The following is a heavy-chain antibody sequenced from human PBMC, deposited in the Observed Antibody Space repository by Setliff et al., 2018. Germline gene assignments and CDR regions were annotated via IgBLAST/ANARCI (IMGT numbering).Heavy chain of an antibody. CDR1: GFTFTDYA. V-gene: IGHV3-23*03. CDR3: AKPRLELRWGFEY. D-gene: IGHD1-7*01. Sequence: GGSLRLSCVASGFTFTDYAMSWVRQAPGKGLEWVSTIYRGDRSTFYADSVQGRFILFRDGSKNTLYLKMDSLRGEDTDVYYCAKPRLELRWGFEYWGQGTPVTSPQ. CDR2: IYRGDRST. J-gene: IGHJ4*02.